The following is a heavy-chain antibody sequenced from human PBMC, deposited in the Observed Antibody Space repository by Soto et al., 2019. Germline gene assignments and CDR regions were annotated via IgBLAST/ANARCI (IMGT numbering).Heavy chain of an antibody. CDR1: GFTFGTYA. Sequence: EVQLLESGGDLVQPGGSLRLSCAASGFTFGTYAMSWVRRAPGKGLDWVSAISGNGSDTYLGDSVKGRFSISRDNSKNMLYLPMSSLRGEDTAIYYGARRVGTTGVFDFWGQGTRVIVSS. J-gene: IGHJ4*02. V-gene: IGHV3-23*02. CDR2: ISGNGSDT. D-gene: IGHD1-26*01. CDR3: ARRVGTTGVFDF.